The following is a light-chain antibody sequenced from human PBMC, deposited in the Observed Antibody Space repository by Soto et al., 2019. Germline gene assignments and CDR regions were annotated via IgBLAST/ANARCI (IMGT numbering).Light chain of an antibody. V-gene: IGLV2-14*01. CDR1: SSDVGGYNY. J-gene: IGLJ2*01. CDR3: AAWDDSLSGPV. CDR2: EVS. Sequence: QSALTQPASVSGSPGQSITISCTGTSSDVGGYNYVSWYQQHPGKAPKLMIYEVSNRPSGISNRFSGSKSGNTASLTISGLQAEDESDYYCAAWDDSLSGPVFGGGTKVTVL.